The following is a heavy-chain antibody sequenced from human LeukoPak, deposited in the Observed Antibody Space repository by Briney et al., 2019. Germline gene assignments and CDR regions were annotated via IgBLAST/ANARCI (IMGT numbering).Heavy chain of an antibody. CDR1: GFTCSSYW. D-gene: IGHD6-13*01. J-gene: IGHJ4*02. V-gene: IGHV3-7*01. CDR2: IKQDGSEK. Sequence: PGGSLRLXCAASGFTCSSYWMSWVRQAPGKGLEWVANIKQDGSEKYYVDSVKGRFTISRDNAKNSLYLQMDSLRAEDTAVYYCARGLAAAGKGYYFDYWGQGTLVTVSS. CDR3: ARGLAAAGKGYYFDY.